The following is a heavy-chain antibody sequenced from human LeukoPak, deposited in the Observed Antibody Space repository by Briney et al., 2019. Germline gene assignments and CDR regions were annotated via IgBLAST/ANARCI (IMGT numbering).Heavy chain of an antibody. CDR3: ARVRIRGSSGYYPLRRAFDI. CDR1: GGSISSSTYC. D-gene: IGHD3-22*01. CDR2: MSYSGST. J-gene: IGHJ3*02. Sequence: PSETLSLTCTVSGGSISSSTYCWGWIRQPPGKGLEWIGSMSYSGSTYYNPSLSLKSRVTISLDTSKKQFSLKLSSVTAADTAVYYCARVRIRGSSGYYPLRRAFDIWGQGTMVTVSS. V-gene: IGHV4-39*02.